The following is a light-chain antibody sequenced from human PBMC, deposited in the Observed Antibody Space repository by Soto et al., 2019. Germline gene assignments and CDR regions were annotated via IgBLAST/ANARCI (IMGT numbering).Light chain of an antibody. CDR1: QSVDIN. CDR3: QQYRNWPRT. V-gene: IGKV3-15*01. Sequence: EIVLTQSHYTLSVSPGDRVTLSCSASQSVDINLAWYQQRPGQAPRLLVYGASTKATDMPGRFSGRGSGTEFTLTINNLQSEDFAVYYCQQYRNWPRTFGQGTKVDIK. CDR2: GAS. J-gene: IGKJ1*01.